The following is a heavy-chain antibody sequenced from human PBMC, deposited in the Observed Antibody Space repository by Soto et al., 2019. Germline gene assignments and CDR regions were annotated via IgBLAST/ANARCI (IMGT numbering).Heavy chain of an antibody. CDR3: ASDINYYDSGDDAFDI. CDR1: GYTFTSYD. J-gene: IGHJ3*02. Sequence: QVQLVQSGAEVKKPGASVKVSCKASGYTFTSYDINWVRQATGQGLEWVGWMNPNSGNTGYAQKFQGRVTMTRSTSISTAYMGLSSLRSEDTAVYYCASDINYYDSGDDAFDIWGQGTMVTVSS. V-gene: IGHV1-8*01. CDR2: MNPNSGNT. D-gene: IGHD3-10*01.